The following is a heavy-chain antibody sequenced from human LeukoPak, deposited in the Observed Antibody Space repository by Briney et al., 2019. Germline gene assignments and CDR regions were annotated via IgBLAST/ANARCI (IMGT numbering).Heavy chain of an antibody. CDR3: ARDVNPCSGGSCYPNWFDP. J-gene: IGHJ5*02. D-gene: IGHD2-15*01. V-gene: IGHV1-2*02. CDR2: INPNSGGT. CDR1: GYTFTGYY. Sequence: ASVKVSCKASGYTFTGYYMHWVRQAPGQGLEWMGWINPNSGGTNYAQKFQGRVTMTRDTSIRTAYMELSRLRSDDTAVYYCARDVNPCSGGSCYPNWFDPWGQGTLVTVSS.